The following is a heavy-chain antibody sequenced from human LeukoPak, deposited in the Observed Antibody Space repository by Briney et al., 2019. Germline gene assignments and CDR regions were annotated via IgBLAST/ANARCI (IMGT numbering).Heavy chain of an antibody. Sequence: SETLSLTCTVSGGSISSYYWSWIRQPPGKGLEWIGYLFYSGNTNSNPSLKSRVTISADTSKNQFSLRLNSVTAADTAVYFCGRVRAGNTGSPEYFEDLGQGPL. D-gene: IGHD3-10*01. J-gene: IGHJ1*01. V-gene: IGHV4-59*01. CDR2: LFYSGNT. CDR1: GGSISSYY. CDR3: GRVRAGNTGSPEYFED.